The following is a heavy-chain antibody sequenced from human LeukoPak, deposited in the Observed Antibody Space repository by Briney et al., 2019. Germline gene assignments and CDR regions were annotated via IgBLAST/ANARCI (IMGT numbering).Heavy chain of an antibody. J-gene: IGHJ4*02. CDR2: ISSSGKT. D-gene: IGHD5-18*01. Sequence: SETLSLTCTVSGGSISDYYWSWIRQPAGKGLEWIGRISSSGKTNYNPSLKSRVTMSVDTSKNQFSLKVNSVTAADTAVYFCARNGYTYGRVYSDYWGQGTLVTVSS. CDR1: GGSISDYY. V-gene: IGHV4-4*07. CDR3: ARNGYTYGRVYSDY.